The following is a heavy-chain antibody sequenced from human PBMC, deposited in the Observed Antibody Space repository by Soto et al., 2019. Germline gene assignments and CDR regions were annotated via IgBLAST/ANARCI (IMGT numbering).Heavy chain of an antibody. J-gene: IGHJ4*02. CDR2: MHYSGST. D-gene: IGHD3-16*01. Sequence: SETLSLTCTVSGNSISSHSYYWGWIREPPGKVLEWIGTMHYSGSTSYNPSLKSRVTITIDKSKNQLFLTVNSVTAADTARYYCARVLGETRETWFVGFDYWGQGSQVTVSS. CDR3: ARVLGETRETWFVGFDY. CDR1: GNSISSHSYY. V-gene: IGHV4-39*07.